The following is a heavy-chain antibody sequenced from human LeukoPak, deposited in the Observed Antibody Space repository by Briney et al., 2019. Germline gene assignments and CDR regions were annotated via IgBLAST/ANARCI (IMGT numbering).Heavy chain of an antibody. J-gene: IGHJ6*02. CDR1: GGSISSYY. D-gene: IGHD3-16*01. V-gene: IGHV4-4*07. Sequence: SETLSLTCTVSGGSISSYYWGWIRQPAGKGLEWIGRIYTSGSTNYNPSLKSRVTMSVDTSKNQFSLKLSSVTAADTAVYYCASSPGYVFYYGIDVWGQGTTVTVSS. CDR2: IYTSGST. CDR3: ASSPGYVFYYGIDV.